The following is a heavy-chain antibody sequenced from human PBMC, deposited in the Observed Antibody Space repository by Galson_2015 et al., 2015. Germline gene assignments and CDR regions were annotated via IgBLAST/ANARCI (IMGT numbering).Heavy chain of an antibody. CDR2: IGLDGGGT. D-gene: IGHD7-27*01. CDR1: RFTLSNCL. Sequence: SLRLSCAASRFTLSNCLMTWVRQAPGKGLEWVATIGLDGGGTYYVDSVRGRFTISRDNAKNSLYLQMNSLRAEDTAVYYCARENWGSYDFWGQGTLVTVSS. CDR3: ARENWGSYDF. V-gene: IGHV3-7*03. J-gene: IGHJ4*02.